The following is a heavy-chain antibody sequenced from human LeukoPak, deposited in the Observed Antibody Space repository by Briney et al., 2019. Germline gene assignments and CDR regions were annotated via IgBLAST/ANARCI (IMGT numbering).Heavy chain of an antibody. CDR3: TKDLLQGDGYWDIDY. D-gene: IGHD5-24*01. CDR2: IVGSGGST. CDR1: GFSFSIYA. J-gene: IGHJ4*02. V-gene: IGHV3-23*01. Sequence: PGGALRLSCAASGFSFSIYAMSWGRQAPGKGLEWVSGIVGSGGSTFYADSVKGRFTISRDNSKNTLYLQMNSLRAEDTAIYYCTKDLLQGDGYWDIDYWGQGTLVTVSS.